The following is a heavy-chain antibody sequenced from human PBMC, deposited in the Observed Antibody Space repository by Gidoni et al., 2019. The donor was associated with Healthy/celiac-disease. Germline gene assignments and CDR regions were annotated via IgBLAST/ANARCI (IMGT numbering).Heavy chain of an antibody. Sequence: QVQLVESGGGVVQPGRSLRLSCAASGFTFSSYAMHWVRQAPGKGLEWVAVISYEGSNKYYADSVKGRFTISRDNSKNTLYLQMNSLRAEDTAVYYCATGAAAGYYFDYWGQGTLVTVSS. CDR1: GFTFSSYA. J-gene: IGHJ4*02. CDR2: ISYEGSNK. V-gene: IGHV3-30-3*01. D-gene: IGHD6-13*01. CDR3: ATGAAAGYYFDY.